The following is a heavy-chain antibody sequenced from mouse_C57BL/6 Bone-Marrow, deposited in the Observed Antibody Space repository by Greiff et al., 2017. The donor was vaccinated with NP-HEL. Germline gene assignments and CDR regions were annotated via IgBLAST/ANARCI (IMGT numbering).Heavy chain of an antibody. Sequence: QVQLQQSGAELVMPGASVKLSCKASGYTFTSYWMHWVKQRPGQGLEWIGEIDPSDSYTNYNQKFKGKSTLTVDTSSSTAYMQLCSLTSEDAAVYYCAREGYYYTYFDYWGQGTTLTVSS. CDR2: IDPSDSYT. D-gene: IGHD1-1*01. CDR1: GYTFTSYW. J-gene: IGHJ2*01. CDR3: AREGYYYTYFDY. V-gene: IGHV1-69*01.